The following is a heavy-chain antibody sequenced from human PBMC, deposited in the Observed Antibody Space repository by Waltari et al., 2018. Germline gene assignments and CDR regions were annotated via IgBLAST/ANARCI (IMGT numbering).Heavy chain of an antibody. V-gene: IGHV3-30-3*01. J-gene: IGHJ3*02. D-gene: IGHD3-16*01. CDR1: GFTISSSA. CDR2: ILYDGSNQ. CDR3: ASPLGGAFEI. Sequence: QVQLVESGGGVVQPGRSLRRSGADSGFTISSSAIHWVRQAPGEGLEWVAVILYDGSNQYYADSVKGRFTISRDNSKIPLYLQMNSLRAEDTAVYYCASPLGGAFEIWGQGTMVTVSS.